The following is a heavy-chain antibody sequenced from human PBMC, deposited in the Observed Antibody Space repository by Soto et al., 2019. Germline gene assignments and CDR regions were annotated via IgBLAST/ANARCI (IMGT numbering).Heavy chain of an antibody. CDR3: ARWGSGWAQGDY. CDR1: GGSFSGYY. CDR2: INHSGST. D-gene: IGHD6-19*01. Sequence: QVQLQQWGAGLLKPSETLSLTCAVYGGSFSGYYWSWIRQPPGKGLEWIGEINHSGSTNYIPSLKSRVTISVDTSKNQFSLKLSSVTAADTAVYYCARWGSGWAQGDYWGQGTLVTVSS. V-gene: IGHV4-34*01. J-gene: IGHJ4*02.